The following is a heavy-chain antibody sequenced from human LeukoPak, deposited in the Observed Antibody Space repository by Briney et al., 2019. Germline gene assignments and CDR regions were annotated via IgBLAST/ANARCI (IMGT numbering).Heavy chain of an antibody. Sequence: PGGSLRLSCTASGFPFIEYSMKWVRQVPGKGLEWIAYIGIDSGKTRYADSVRGRFTISADKTRNSLYLQMNSLRVEDTAVYFCARDHNYAFDNWGQGTLVSVAS. V-gene: IGHV3-48*01. CDR3: ARDHNYAFDN. CDR1: GFPFIEYS. D-gene: IGHD1-1*01. CDR2: IGIDSGKT. J-gene: IGHJ4*02.